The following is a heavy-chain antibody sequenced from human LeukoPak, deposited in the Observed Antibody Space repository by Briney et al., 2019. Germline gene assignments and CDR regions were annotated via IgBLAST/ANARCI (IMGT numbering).Heavy chain of an antibody. V-gene: IGHV4-59*08. D-gene: IGHD1-26*01. CDR1: GGSINGHY. Sequence: SETLSLTCIVSGGSINGHYWSWIRQPPGKGLEWIGDIHYTGTTKYNPSVKSRVTISIDTSKNQFSLELSSVTATDTAVYFCATNRVGTYDRPFDIWGQGTMVTVSS. CDR3: ATNRVGTYDRPFDI. CDR2: IHYTGTT. J-gene: IGHJ3*02.